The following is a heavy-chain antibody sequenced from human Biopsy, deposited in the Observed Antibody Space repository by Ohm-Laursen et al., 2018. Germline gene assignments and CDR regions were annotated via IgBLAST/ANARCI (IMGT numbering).Heavy chain of an antibody. D-gene: IGHD3-10*01. Sequence: SLRLSCAASGFTFRSYAMSWVRQAPGKGLEWVSSITSRTSSTYYADSVKGRVTTSRDNANNPVSLQMNNLRVDDTAVYYCARWYGDLFYYYNGMDVWGQGTTVTVSS. V-gene: IGHV3-21*01. J-gene: IGHJ6*02. CDR2: ITSRTSST. CDR1: GFTFRSYA. CDR3: ARWYGDLFYYYNGMDV.